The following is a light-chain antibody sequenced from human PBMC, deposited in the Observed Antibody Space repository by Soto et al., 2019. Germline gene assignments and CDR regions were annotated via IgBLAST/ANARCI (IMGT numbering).Light chain of an antibody. CDR1: QSVSSSY. CDR3: QQYGSSPQT. V-gene: IGKV3-20*01. J-gene: IGKJ1*01. CDR2: GAA. Sequence: EIVLTQSPGPLSLSPGERATLSCRASQSVSSSYLAWYQQKPGQAPRLLIYGAASRATGIPDRFSGSGSGTDFTLTSSRREPEDFAVYYCQQYGSSPQTFGQGTQVEIK.